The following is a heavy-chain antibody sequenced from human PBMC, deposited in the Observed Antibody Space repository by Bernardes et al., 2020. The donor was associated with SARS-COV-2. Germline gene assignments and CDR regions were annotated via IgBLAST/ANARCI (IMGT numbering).Heavy chain of an antibody. CDR3: AREIRSVSRYDAFDV. CDR2: IKKDGSEQ. D-gene: IGHD2-8*01. CDR1: GFTFRNSW. V-gene: IGHV3-7*01. J-gene: IGHJ3*01. Sequence: GGSLRLSCAASGFTFRNSWMTWVRQAPGKGLEWVANIKKDGSEQYYVDSVKGRFTISRDNAKNSLYLQMNSLRVEDTAVYYCAREIRSVSRYDAFDVWGQGAMVTVSS.